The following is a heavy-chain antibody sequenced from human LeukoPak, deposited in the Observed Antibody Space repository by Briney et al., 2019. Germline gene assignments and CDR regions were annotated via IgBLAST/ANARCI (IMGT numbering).Heavy chain of an antibody. V-gene: IGHV5-51*01. CDR1: GYSFTSYW. Sequence: GSPMHFSCKGGGYSFTSYWIGLVREMPGKGLGGMGIIYTRDTDTRYSPSFQGQDTISAAKSISTAHLQWSSLQASDSDTYYCARGRGGLLLGDFWGQGTLVTVSS. CDR2: IYTRDTDT. D-gene: IGHD2-15*01. J-gene: IGHJ4*02. CDR3: ARGRGGLLLGDF.